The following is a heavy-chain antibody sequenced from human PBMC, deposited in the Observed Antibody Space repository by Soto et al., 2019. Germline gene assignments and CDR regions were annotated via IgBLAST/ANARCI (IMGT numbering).Heavy chain of an antibody. D-gene: IGHD2-15*01. Sequence: SVKVSCKASGGTFSSYAISWVRQAPGQGLEWMGGIIPIFGTANYAQKFQGRVTITADESTSTAYMELSSLRSEDTAVYYCARGCSGGSCYLDYYYGMDVWGQGTTVTVSS. J-gene: IGHJ6*02. V-gene: IGHV1-69*13. CDR2: IIPIFGTA. CDR1: GGTFSSYA. CDR3: ARGCSGGSCYLDYYYGMDV.